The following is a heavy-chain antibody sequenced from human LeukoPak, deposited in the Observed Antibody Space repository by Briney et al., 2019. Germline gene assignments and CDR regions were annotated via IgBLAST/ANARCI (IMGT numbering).Heavy chain of an antibody. CDR2: IHPSSGGA. CDR1: GYTFTRFH. CDR3: ARDSDASSLADP. J-gene: IGHJ5*02. Sequence: ASVKVSCKASGYTFTRFHIHWVRQAPGQGLEWMGIIHPSSGGATSAQKFQGRLTMTRDTSTSTVYMELSSLRSEDAAVYYCARDSDASSLADPWGQGTLVTVSS. D-gene: IGHD6-6*01. V-gene: IGHV1-46*01.